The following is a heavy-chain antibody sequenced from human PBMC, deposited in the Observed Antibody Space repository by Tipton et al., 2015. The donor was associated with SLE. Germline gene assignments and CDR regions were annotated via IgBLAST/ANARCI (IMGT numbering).Heavy chain of an antibody. CDR1: GGSISSGGYY. D-gene: IGHD6-13*01. CDR3: ARKKQQLVAFDI. V-gene: IGHV4-31*03. J-gene: IGHJ3*02. CDR2: IYYSGST. Sequence: TLSLTCTVSGGSISSGGYYWSWIRQHPGRGLEWIGYIYYSGSTYYNPSLKSRVTISVDTSKNQFSLKLSSVTAADTAVYYCARKKQQLVAFDIWGQGTMVTVSS.